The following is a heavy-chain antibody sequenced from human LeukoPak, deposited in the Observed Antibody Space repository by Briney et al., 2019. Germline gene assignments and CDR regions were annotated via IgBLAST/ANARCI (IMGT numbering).Heavy chain of an antibody. Sequence: LPGGSLRLSCAASGFTFSSYEMNWVRQAPGKGLEWLSYIGSSDSTTHYADSVKGRFTISRDNAKNSLYLQMNILRGEDTAVYYCARDGTPNYSRGWVYRDVWGEGTTVTISS. V-gene: IGHV3-48*03. D-gene: IGHD6-19*01. CDR2: IGSSDSTT. CDR3: ARDGTPNYSRGWVYRDV. J-gene: IGHJ6*03. CDR1: GFTFSSYE.